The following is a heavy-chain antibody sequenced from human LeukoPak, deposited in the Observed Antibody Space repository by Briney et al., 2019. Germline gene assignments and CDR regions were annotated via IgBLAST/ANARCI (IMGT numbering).Heavy chain of an antibody. CDR3: ARDLPDVPAAIAGGPPDWFDP. Sequence: PSETLSLTCTVSGGSISSGSYYWSWIRRPAGKGLEWIGRIYTSGSTNYNPSLKSRVTVSVDTSKNQFSLKLSSVTAADTAVYYCARDLPDVPAAIAGGPPDWFDPWGQGTLVTVSS. D-gene: IGHD2-2*01. V-gene: IGHV4-61*02. J-gene: IGHJ5*02. CDR1: GGSISSGSYY. CDR2: IYTSGST.